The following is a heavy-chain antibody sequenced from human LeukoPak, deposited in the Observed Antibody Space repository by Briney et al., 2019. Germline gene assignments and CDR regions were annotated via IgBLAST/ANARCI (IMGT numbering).Heavy chain of an antibody. CDR3: GSGDYGDPPLNY. CDR2: INPNTGGT. V-gene: IGHV1-2*02. Sequence: ASVKVSCKASGYTFTGYFVHWVRQAPGQGLQWMGWINPNTGGTNYAQKFQGRVTMTRDTSISTAYMELSRLRSDDTAVYYCGSGDYGDPPLNYWGQGTLVTVSS. J-gene: IGHJ4*02. D-gene: IGHD4/OR15-4a*01. CDR1: GYTFTGYF.